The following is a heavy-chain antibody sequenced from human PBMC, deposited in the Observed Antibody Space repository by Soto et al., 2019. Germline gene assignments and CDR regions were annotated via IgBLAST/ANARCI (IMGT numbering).Heavy chain of an antibody. CDR3: ARIQGYCSGGSCRRHPCDY. CDR2: IFSNDEK. J-gene: IGHJ4*02. Sequence: QVTLKESGPVLVKPTETLTLTCTVSGFSLSNARMGVSWIRQPPGKALEWLAHIFSNDEKSYSTSLKSRLTISKDTSKSQVVLTMTNMDPVDTATYYCARIQGYCSGGSCRRHPCDYWGQGTLVTVSS. V-gene: IGHV2-26*01. CDR1: GFSLSNARMG. D-gene: IGHD2-15*01.